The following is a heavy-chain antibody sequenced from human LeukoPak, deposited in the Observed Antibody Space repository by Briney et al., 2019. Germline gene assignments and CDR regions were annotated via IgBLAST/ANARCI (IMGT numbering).Heavy chain of an antibody. CDR3: ARSPPVLRYFDWLEGGYYFDY. J-gene: IGHJ4*02. Sequence: PGRSLRLSCAASGFTFSSYGMHWVRQAPGKGLEWVAVISYDGSNKYYADSVKGRFTISRDNAKNSLYLQMNSLRAEDTAVYYCARSPPVLRYFDWLEGGYYFDYWGQGTLVTVSS. CDR1: GFTFSSYG. D-gene: IGHD3-9*01. CDR2: ISYDGSNK. V-gene: IGHV3-30*03.